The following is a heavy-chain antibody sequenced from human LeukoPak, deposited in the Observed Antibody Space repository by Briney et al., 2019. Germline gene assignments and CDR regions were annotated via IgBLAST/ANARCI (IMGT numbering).Heavy chain of an antibody. J-gene: IGHJ6*02. CDR3: ARDPKITIFGVVPYYYYGMDV. CDR1: GYTFTSYG. V-gene: IGHV1-18*01. D-gene: IGHD3-3*01. CDR2: ISAYNGNT. Sequence: ASVKVSCKASGYTFTSYGISWVRQAPGQGLEWMGWISAYNGNTNYAQKLQGRVTMTTDTSTSTAYMELRSLRSDDTAVYYCARDPKITIFGVVPYYYYGMDVWGQGTTVTVSS.